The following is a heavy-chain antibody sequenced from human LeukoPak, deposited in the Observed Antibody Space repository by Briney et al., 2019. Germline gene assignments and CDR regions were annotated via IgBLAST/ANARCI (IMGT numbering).Heavy chain of an antibody. Sequence: PGGSLRLSCTASGFTLSNYWMYWVRHTPEKGLLWLSRINIDGSTTNYADSVKGRFTISRDNAKNTLYLQMNSLRADDTALYYCSRDLTWGVMGLWGQGTLVTVSS. J-gene: IGHJ4*02. CDR1: GFTLSNYW. CDR3: SRDLTWGVMGL. V-gene: IGHV3-74*01. D-gene: IGHD3-16*01. CDR2: INIDGSTT.